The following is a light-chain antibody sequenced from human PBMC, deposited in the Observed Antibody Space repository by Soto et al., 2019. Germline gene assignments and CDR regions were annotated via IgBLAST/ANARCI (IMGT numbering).Light chain of an antibody. CDR3: AAWDDSLNGWV. J-gene: IGLJ3*02. CDR2: SNN. V-gene: IGLV1-44*01. CDR1: RSNIGSNT. Sequence: QSVLTQPPSASGTPGQRVTISCSGSRSNIGSNTGNWYQQLPGTAPKLLIYSNNQRPSGVPDRFSGSKSGTSASLAISGLQSEDVADYYCAAWDDSLNGWVFGGGTKLT.